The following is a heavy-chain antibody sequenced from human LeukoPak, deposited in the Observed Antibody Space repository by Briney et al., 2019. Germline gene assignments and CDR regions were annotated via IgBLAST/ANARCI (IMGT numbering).Heavy chain of an antibody. CDR1: GFTFGDYA. D-gene: IGHD2-2*01. J-gene: IGHJ4*02. V-gene: IGHV3-49*04. CDR2: IQAKAYGGAT. Sequence: GGSLRLSCSTSGFTFGDYAMSWVRQAPGKGLEWVGFIQAKAYGGATKYAASVNGRFSISRDDSQSIANLQMNDLKTEDTAVYYCTRAPHPRCSSSGCYLDYWGQGTLVTVSS. CDR3: TRAPHPRCSSSGCYLDY.